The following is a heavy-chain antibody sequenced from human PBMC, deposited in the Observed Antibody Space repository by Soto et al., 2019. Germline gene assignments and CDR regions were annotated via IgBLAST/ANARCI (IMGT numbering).Heavy chain of an antibody. CDR1: GGSISSGGYY. D-gene: IGHD4-17*01. CDR3: ARAVRDYADI. Sequence: SETLSLTCTVSGGSISSGGYYWSWIRQHPGKGLEWIGYIYYSGSTYYNPSLKSRVTISVDTSKNQFSLKLSSVTAADTAVYYCARAVRDYADIWGQGTMVTVSS. J-gene: IGHJ3*02. CDR2: IYYSGST. V-gene: IGHV4-31*03.